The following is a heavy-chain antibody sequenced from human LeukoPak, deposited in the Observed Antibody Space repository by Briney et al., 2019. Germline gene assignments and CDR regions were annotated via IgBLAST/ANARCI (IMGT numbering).Heavy chain of an antibody. CDR2: ISSSSSYI. CDR3: ARGSSSWYYFDY. V-gene: IGHV3-21*01. J-gene: IGHJ4*02. D-gene: IGHD6-13*01. CDR1: GFTFSSYS. Sequence: GGSLRLSCAASGFTFSSYSMNWVRQAPGKGLEWVSFISSSSSYIYYADSVKGRFTISRDNAKNSLYLQMNSLRAEDTAVYYCARGSSSWYYFDYWGQGTPVTVSS.